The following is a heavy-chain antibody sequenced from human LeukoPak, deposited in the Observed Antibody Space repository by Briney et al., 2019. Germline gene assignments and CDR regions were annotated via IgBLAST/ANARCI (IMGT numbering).Heavy chain of an antibody. V-gene: IGHV4-59*12. CDR3: ARGATNCSSTSCYPYYFDC. J-gene: IGHJ4*02. CDR2: IYYSGST. Sequence: PSETLSLTCTVSGGSISSYYWSWIRQPPGKGLEWIGYIYYSGSTNYNPSLKSRVTISVDTSKNQFSLKLSSVTAADTAVYYCARGATNCSSTSCYPYYFDCWGQGTPVTVSS. CDR1: GGSISSYY. D-gene: IGHD2-2*01.